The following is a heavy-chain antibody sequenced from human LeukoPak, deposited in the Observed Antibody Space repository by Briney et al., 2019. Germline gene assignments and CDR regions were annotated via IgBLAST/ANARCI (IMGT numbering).Heavy chain of an antibody. J-gene: IGHJ3*02. D-gene: IGHD4-17*01. CDR1: GFTFSSYS. CDR3: ARVDYESDAFDI. V-gene: IGHV3-21*01. CDR2: ISSSSSYI. Sequence: PGGSLRLSCAASGFTFSSYSMNWVRQAPGKGLEWVSSISSSSSYIYYADSVKGRFTISRDNAKNSLYLQMNSRRAEDTAVYYCARVDYESDAFDIWGQGTMVTVSS.